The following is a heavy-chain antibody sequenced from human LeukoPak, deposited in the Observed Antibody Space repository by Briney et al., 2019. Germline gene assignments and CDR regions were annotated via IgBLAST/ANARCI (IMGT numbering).Heavy chain of an antibody. J-gene: IGHJ2*01. CDR2: INPSGGST. V-gene: IGHV1-46*01. Sequence: ASVKVSCKASGYTFTSYYMHWVRQAPGQGLEWMGIINPSGGSTSYAQKFQGRVTMTRDTSTSTVYMELSSLRSEDTAVYYCARDRIYCSSTSCDNVSYFDLWGRGTLVTVSS. CDR3: ARDRIYCSSTSCDNVSYFDL. D-gene: IGHD2-2*01. CDR1: GYTFTSYY.